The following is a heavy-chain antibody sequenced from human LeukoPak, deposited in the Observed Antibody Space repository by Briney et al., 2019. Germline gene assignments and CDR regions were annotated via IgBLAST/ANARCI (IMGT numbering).Heavy chain of an antibody. CDR3: ARGYFDTSGYSVPFDY. V-gene: IGHV4-59*01. J-gene: IGHJ4*02. Sequence: ETLSLTCTVSGGSISSSYWSWIRQPPGKGLEWIGYIHYSGSTNYNPSLKSRVTMSADTSKNQFSLKLSSVTAADTAMYYCARGYFDTSGYSVPFDYWGQGTLVTVSS. CDR2: IHYSGST. CDR1: GGSISSSY. D-gene: IGHD3-22*01.